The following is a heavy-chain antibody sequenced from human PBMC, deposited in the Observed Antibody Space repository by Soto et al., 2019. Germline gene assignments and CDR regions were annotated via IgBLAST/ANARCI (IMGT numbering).Heavy chain of an antibody. V-gene: IGHV3-33*01. CDR2: IWYDGSNK. CDR3: ARGRFLEWLLGFDP. CDR1: GFTFSSYG. Sequence: VQLVESGGGVVQPGRSLRLSCAASGFTFSSYGMHWVRQAPGKGLEWVAVIWYDGSNKYYADSVKGRFTISRDNSKNTLYRQMNSLRAEDTAVYYCARGRFLEWLLGFDPWGQGTLVTVSS. J-gene: IGHJ5*02. D-gene: IGHD3-3*01.